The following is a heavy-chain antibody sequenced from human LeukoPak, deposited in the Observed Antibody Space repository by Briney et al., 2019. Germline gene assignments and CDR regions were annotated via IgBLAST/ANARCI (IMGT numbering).Heavy chain of an antibody. D-gene: IGHD3-10*01. CDR2: ISSSSSYI. Sequence: GGSLRLSCAASGFTFSSYSMNWVRQAPGKGLEWVSSISSSSSYIYYADSVKGRFTISRDNAKNSLYLQMNSLRAEDTAMYYCAREGVTPDAFDIWGQGTMVTVSS. J-gene: IGHJ3*02. V-gene: IGHV3-21*01. CDR1: GFTFSSYS. CDR3: AREGVTPDAFDI.